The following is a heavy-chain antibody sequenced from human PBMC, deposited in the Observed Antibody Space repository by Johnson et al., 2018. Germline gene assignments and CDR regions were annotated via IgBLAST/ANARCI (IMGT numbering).Heavy chain of an antibody. CDR2: MWYAGSNK. V-gene: IGHV3-33*08. CDR3: AGAPVRSNSCCYYYMAV. CDR1: GFTVNNAW. J-gene: IGHJ6*03. Sequence: QVQLVESGGGLVKPGGSLRLSCAASGFTVNNAWMNWVRQAPGKGLEWVAVMWYAGSNKYYTVSVKGRFTMSRDNAKNSQYLQMDSLRADDTAVYYCAGAPVRSNSCCYYYMAVWGEGTTVTVSS. D-gene: IGHD4-23*01.